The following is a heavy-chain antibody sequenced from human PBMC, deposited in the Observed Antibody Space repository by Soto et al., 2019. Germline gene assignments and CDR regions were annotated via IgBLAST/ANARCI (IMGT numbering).Heavy chain of an antibody. J-gene: IGHJ6*02. Sequence: VQLVESGGGLVKPGGSLRLSCTASGFTFSNAWMSWVRQAPGKGLEWVGRIKRKTDGGTTDYAAPVKGRFTISRDDSKNTLYLLMNSLKTEDTAVYYCTTGLYGSGSSGGMDVWGQGTTVTVSS. CDR2: IKRKTDGGTT. D-gene: IGHD3-10*01. V-gene: IGHV3-15*01. CDR3: TTGLYGSGSSGGMDV. CDR1: GFTFSNAW.